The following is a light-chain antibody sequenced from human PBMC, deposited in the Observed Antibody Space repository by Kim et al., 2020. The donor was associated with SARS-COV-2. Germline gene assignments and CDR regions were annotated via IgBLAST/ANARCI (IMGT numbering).Light chain of an antibody. Sequence: SVSPGKTARISCSGNILAKKYVRWFQQKPGQAPVLVIYKDRERPSGIPERFSGSSSGTTVTLTISGAQVEDEADYYCYSAADNIWVFGGGTQLTVL. CDR1: ILAKKY. CDR2: KDR. V-gene: IGLV3-27*01. J-gene: IGLJ3*02. CDR3: YSAADNIWV.